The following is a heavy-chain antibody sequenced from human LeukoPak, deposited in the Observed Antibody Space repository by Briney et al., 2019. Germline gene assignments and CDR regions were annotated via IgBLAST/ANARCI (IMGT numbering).Heavy chain of an antibody. CDR3: ARGLGDGYNFGRFDI. V-gene: IGHV4-34*01. J-gene: IGHJ3*02. Sequence: SETLSLTCAVYGGSFSGYYWSWIRQPPGKGLEWIGEINHSGSTNYNPSLKSRVTISVDTSKNQFSLKLSSVTAADTAVYYCARGLGDGYNFGRFDIWGQGTMVTVSS. CDR1: GGSFSGYY. CDR2: INHSGST. D-gene: IGHD5-24*01.